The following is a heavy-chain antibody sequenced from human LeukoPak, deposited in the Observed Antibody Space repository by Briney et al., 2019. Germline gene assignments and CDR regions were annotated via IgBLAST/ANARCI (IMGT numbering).Heavy chain of an antibody. V-gene: IGHV4-30-2*01. J-gene: IGHJ5*02. Sequence: SQTLSLTCAVSVGSISSGGYSWGWIRQPPGKGLEWIGYIYHSGSTYYNPSLKSRITISVDKSTNQFSLKLSSVPAADTAVYYCARASIAAAAGWFDPWGQGPLVTVSS. CDR2: IYHSGST. CDR3: ARASIAAAAGWFDP. D-gene: IGHD6-13*01. CDR1: VGSISSGGYS.